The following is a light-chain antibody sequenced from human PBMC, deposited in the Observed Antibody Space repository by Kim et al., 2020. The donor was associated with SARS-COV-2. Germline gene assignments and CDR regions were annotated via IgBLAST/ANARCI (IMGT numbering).Light chain of an antibody. Sequence: SVGDRVACLGGAIGGIGSYLAWYQQDAGSAAKVVIDAVCTLEKGVAARFGGSVDVTAFTLTIGSVQPEDLATYYCDLVKGIPPLTVGPGSKVDIK. J-gene: IGKJ3*01. CDR1: GGIGSY. CDR3: DLVKGIPPLT. V-gene: IGKV1-9*01. CDR2: AVC.